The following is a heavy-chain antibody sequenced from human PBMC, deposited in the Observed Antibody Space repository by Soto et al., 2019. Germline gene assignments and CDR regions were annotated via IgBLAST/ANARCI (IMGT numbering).Heavy chain of an antibody. CDR3: ARDPHEFWTSYWFDP. D-gene: IGHD3-3*01. J-gene: IGHJ5*02. Sequence: ASVKVSCKTSGYTFNTYGINWVRQAPGQGLELMGWISAYDGKTTYAEKFQGRVTLTTDTSTSTAYMELRSLRSDDTAIYYCARDPHEFWTSYWFDPWGQGTPVTVPQ. CDR1: GYTFNTYG. CDR2: ISAYDGKT. V-gene: IGHV1-18*01.